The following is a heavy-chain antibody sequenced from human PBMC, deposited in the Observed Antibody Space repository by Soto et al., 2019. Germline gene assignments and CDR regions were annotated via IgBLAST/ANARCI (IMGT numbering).Heavy chain of an antibody. CDR2: IIPVFGRP. Sequence: ASVKVSCKASGGTFSSFGISWVRQAPGQGLEWMGGIIPVFGRPNYAQRFRGRLTITADESTNTSYMELINLTSEDTAVYYCAREASGYDFWGQGTQVTVSS. V-gene: IGHV1-69*13. D-gene: IGHD5-12*01. CDR1: GGTFSSFG. CDR3: AREASGYDF. J-gene: IGHJ1*01.